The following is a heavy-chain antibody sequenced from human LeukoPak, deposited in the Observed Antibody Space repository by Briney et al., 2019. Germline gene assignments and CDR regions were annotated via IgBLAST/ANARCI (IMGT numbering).Heavy chain of an antibody. Sequence: PGGSLRLSCAASGFTFSSYAMSWVRQAPGKGLEWVSAISGSGGSTYYADSVKGRFPISRDNSKNTLYLQMNSLRAEDTAVYYCAKGRGGGSYYVGGVTSFDYWGQGTLVTVSS. CDR2: ISGSGGST. J-gene: IGHJ4*02. CDR3: AKGRGGGSYYVGGVTSFDY. V-gene: IGHV3-23*01. D-gene: IGHD1-26*01. CDR1: GFTFSSYA.